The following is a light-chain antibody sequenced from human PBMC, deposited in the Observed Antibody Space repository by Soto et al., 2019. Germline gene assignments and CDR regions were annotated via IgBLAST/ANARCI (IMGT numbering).Light chain of an antibody. Sequence: IVLTQSPGTLSLSPGERATLSCRASQSVTNNYLAWYQQKPGQAPRLLIYAASSRATGIPDRFSGSGSGTDFTLTISRLEPEDFAVYYCQQYVAPPPYTFGQGTKLEIK. V-gene: IGKV3-20*01. CDR2: AAS. J-gene: IGKJ2*01. CDR3: QQYVAPPPYT. CDR1: QSVTNNY.